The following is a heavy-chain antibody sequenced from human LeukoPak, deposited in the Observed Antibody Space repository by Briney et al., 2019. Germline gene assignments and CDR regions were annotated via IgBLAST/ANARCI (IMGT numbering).Heavy chain of an antibody. Sequence: GGSLRLSCAASGFTFSSYEMNWVRQAPGKGLEWVAFIRYDGSNKYYADSVQGRFTISRDNSKNTLYLQMNSLRAEDTAVYYCARVSPNTVTTLQYSDYWGQGTLVTVSS. CDR3: ARVSPNTVTTLQYSDY. D-gene: IGHD4-17*01. J-gene: IGHJ4*02. V-gene: IGHV3-30*02. CDR1: GFTFSSYE. CDR2: IRYDGSNK.